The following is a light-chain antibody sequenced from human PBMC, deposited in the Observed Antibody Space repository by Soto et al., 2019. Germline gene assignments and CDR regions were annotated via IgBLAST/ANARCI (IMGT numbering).Light chain of an antibody. V-gene: IGLV2-11*01. J-gene: IGLJ1*01. CDR3: CSYAGSYPL. CDR2: DVS. CDR1: SSDVGGYNY. Sequence: QSALTQPRSVSGSPGQSVTISCTGTSSDVGGYNYVSWYQQHPGKAPKLMIYDVSKRPSGVPDRFYGSKSGNTASLTISGLQAEDEADYYCCSYAGSYPLFGTGTKVTVL.